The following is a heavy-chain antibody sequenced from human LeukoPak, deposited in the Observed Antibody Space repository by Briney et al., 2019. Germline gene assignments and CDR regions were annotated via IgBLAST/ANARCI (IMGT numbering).Heavy chain of an antibody. CDR3: ASKRGYSYGLDY. CDR1: GGTFSSYA. J-gene: IGHJ4*02. CDR2: IIPIFGTA. Sequence: SVKVSCKASGGTFSSYAISWVRQAPGQGLEWMGGIIPIFGTANYAQELQGRVTITADESTSTGYMELSGLRSEDTAVYYCASKRGYSYGLDYWGQGTLVTVFS. D-gene: IGHD5-18*01. V-gene: IGHV1-69*13.